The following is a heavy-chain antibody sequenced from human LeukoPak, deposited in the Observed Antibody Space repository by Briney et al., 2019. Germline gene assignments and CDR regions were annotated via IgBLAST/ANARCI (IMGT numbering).Heavy chain of an antibody. CDR1: GYAFTIYA. J-gene: IGHJ2*01. CDR3: ARSPYGDGAWYFDL. Sequence: ASVKVSCTASGYAFTIYAMPLVRHAPGQRLEWMGWINAGNGNTKYSQKFQGRVTITRDTSASTAYMELSSLRSEDTAVYYCARSPYGDGAWYFDLWGRGTLVTVSS. CDR2: INAGNGNT. V-gene: IGHV1-3*01. D-gene: IGHD4-17*01.